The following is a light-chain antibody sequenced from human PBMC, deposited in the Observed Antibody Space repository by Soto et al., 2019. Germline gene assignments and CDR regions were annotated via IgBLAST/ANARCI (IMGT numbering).Light chain of an antibody. CDR2: GTS. J-gene: IGKJ1*01. V-gene: IGKV3-20*01. CDR3: QQYGSSPPT. Sequence: EIVLTQSPGTLSLSPGERATLSCRASQSVTTNYLAWYQRKPGQPPRLLIYGTSYRSTDIPRRFSGSGSGTDFTLTITRLEPAEFAVYYCQQYGSSPPTFGQGTKVEIK. CDR1: QSVTTNY.